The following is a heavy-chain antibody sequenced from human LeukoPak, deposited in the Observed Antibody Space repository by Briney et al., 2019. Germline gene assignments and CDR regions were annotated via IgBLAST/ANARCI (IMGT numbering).Heavy chain of an antibody. CDR1: GFTFDDYG. CDR3: TRDSDSSGYDY. D-gene: IGHD3-22*01. Sequence: GGSLRLSCAASGFTFDDYGMSWVRQAPGKGLEWVSGINWNGGSTGYADSVKGRFTISRDNAKNSLYLQMNSLRAEDTALYHCTRDSDSSGYDYWGQGTLVTVSS. V-gene: IGHV3-20*01. CDR2: INWNGGST. J-gene: IGHJ4*02.